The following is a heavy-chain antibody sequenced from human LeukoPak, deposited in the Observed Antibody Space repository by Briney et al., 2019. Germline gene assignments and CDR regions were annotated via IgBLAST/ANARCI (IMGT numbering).Heavy chain of an antibody. CDR2: IYTCGST. J-gene: IGHJ5*02. D-gene: IGHD2-2*01. CDR1: GGSISSYY. Sequence: PSETLSLTCTVSGGSISSYYWSWIRQPAGKGLEWIGRIYTCGSTNYNPSLKSRVTISVDTSKNQFSMKLSSVTAADTAVYYCARGNAATYCSSTSCYSWFDPWGQGTLVTVSS. V-gene: IGHV4-4*07. CDR3: ARGNAATYCSSTSCYSWFDP.